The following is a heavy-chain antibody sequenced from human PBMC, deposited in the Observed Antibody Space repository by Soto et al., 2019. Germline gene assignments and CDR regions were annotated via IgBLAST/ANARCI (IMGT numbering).Heavy chain of an antibody. V-gene: IGHV1-18*01. Sequence: QVQLVQSGAEVKKPGASVKVSCKASGYTFTRSGISWVRQAPGQGPEWMGWISSYNGDTNYAQTFQGRVTMTTDTSXXTAYMELRSLRSDDTAVYYCAREGAAPYCYYGMDVWGQGTPVTVSS. J-gene: IGHJ6*02. CDR2: ISSYNGDT. CDR1: GYTFTRSG. D-gene: IGHD6-25*01. CDR3: AREGAAPYCYYGMDV.